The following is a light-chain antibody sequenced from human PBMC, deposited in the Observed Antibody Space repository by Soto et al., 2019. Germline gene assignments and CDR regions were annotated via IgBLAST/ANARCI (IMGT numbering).Light chain of an antibody. Sequence: SYELTQPPSVSVSPGQTASITCSGDKLEDKYACWYQQKPGQSPVLVIYQDTKRPSGIPERFSGSNSGNTATLTISGTQAMDEADYYCQAWDSSTLGVFGTGTKLTVL. V-gene: IGLV3-1*01. CDR1: KLEDKY. CDR2: QDT. CDR3: QAWDSSTLGV. J-gene: IGLJ1*01.